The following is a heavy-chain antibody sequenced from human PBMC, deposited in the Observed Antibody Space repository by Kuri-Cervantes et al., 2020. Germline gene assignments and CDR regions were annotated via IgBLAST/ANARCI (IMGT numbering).Heavy chain of an antibody. D-gene: IGHD6-13*01. J-gene: IGHJ4*02. V-gene: IGHV1-69*06. CDR1: VGIFSSYG. CDR2: IIPVFGTA. Sequence: SVKVSCKASVGIFSSYGISWVRQAPGQGPEWMGGIIPVFGTANYAQQFQGKVTITADKSTSAAYMELSSLRSEDTAVYYCARKTTYGSSWNFDYWGQGTLVTVSS. CDR3: ARKTTYGSSWNFDY.